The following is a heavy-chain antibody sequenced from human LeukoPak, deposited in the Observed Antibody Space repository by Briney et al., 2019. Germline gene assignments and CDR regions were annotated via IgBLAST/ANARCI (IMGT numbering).Heavy chain of an antibody. J-gene: IGHJ4*02. CDR2: IYYSGST. V-gene: IGHV4-59*02. Sequence: PSETLSLTCTVSGGSVSSYYWSWIRQPPGKGLEWIGYIYYSGSTNYNPSLKSRVPISVDTSKNQFSLKLSSVTAADTAVYYCATLEYSSGWYAFDYWGQGTLVTVSS. CDR1: GGSVSSYY. CDR3: ATLEYSSGWYAFDY. D-gene: IGHD6-13*01.